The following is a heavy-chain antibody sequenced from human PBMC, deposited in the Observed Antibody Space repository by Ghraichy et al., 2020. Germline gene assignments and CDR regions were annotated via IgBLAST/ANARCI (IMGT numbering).Heavy chain of an antibody. Sequence: ASVKVSFKASGYTFGDSFMHWVRQAPGQGLEWMGLINPIGSRTACAQKFEARVTMTRDTSTSTVYMELSNLKSEDTAVYYCTEEPRGTYYFDPWGQGSLVTVSS. D-gene: IGHD1-14*01. V-gene: IGHV1-46*01. CDR1: GYTFGDSF. J-gene: IGHJ4*02. CDR3: TEEPRGTYYFDP. CDR2: INPIGSRT.